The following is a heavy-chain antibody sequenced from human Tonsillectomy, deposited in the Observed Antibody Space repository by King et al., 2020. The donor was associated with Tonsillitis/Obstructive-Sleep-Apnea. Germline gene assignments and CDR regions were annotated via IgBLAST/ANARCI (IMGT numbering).Heavy chain of an antibody. V-gene: IGHV1-46*01. J-gene: IGHJ4*02. CDR2: INPSGGNT. CDR3: ASLGGDIDY. CDR1: GYTFTSYY. D-gene: IGHD2-21*01. Sequence: QLVQSGAEVKKPGASLKISCKASGYTFTSYYMDWVRQAPGKGLEWMGIINPSGGNTSYEQKFQGRVTMTRDTSMSTVYMELSSLRSEDTAVYYCASLGGDIDYWGQGTLVTVSS.